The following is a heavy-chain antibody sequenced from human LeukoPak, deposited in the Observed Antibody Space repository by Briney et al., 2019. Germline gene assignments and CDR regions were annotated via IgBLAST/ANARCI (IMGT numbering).Heavy chain of an antibody. Sequence: SETLSLTCTVSGGSISGSTYYWGWIRQTPGKGLEWIGAIFYSGGTKYNLSLKSRVTISVDTSKNQFSLKLSSVTAADTAVYYCARHGSGYGGYDRDYFDYWGQGTLVTVSS. V-gene: IGHV4-39*01. CDR1: GGSISGSTYY. D-gene: IGHD5-12*01. J-gene: IGHJ4*02. CDR3: ARHGSGYGGYDRDYFDY. CDR2: IFYSGGT.